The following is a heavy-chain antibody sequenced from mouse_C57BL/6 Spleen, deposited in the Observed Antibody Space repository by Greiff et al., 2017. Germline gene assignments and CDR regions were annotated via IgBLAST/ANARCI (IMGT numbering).Heavy chain of an antibody. V-gene: IGHV1-82*01. CDR2: IYPGGGGT. CDR3: ARGYRSGYWDFEG. J-gene: IGHJ1*03. CDR1: GYAFSSSW. D-gene: IGHD1-3*01. Sequence: VQLQQSGPELVKPGASVKISCKASGYAFSSSWMNWVKQRPGQGLEWIGRIYPGGGGTNYNGKLKGKATLTADKSSSTAYMQLSSLTSEDSAVYFCARGYRSGYWDFEGWGTGTTVTVSS.